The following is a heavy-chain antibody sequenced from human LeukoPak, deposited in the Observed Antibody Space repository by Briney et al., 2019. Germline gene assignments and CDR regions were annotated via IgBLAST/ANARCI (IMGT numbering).Heavy chain of an antibody. CDR2: ISYDGSNK. V-gene: IGHV3-30-3*01. J-gene: IGHJ3*02. CDR3: ARDDPAKDAFDI. CDR1: GFTFSSYA. Sequence: GRSLRLSCAASGFTFSSYAMHWVRQAPGKGLEWVAVISYDGSNKYYADSVKGRFTISRDNSKNTLYLQMNSLRAEDTAVYYCARDDPAKDAFDIWGQGTMVTVSS.